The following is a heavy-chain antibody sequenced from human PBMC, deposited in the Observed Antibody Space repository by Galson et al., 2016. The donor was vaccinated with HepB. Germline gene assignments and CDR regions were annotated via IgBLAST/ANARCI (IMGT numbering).Heavy chain of an antibody. V-gene: IGHV3-53*01. J-gene: IGHJ3*01. Sequence: SLRLSCAASGFSVSSHYMTWVRQAPGRGLEWISVIYTGDKTIYADSVEGRFTFSRDTSKNTLYLQMNSLSAEDTAVDFCAREGSGYTSVYNYALDLWGQGTMVTVSS. CDR3: AREGSGYTSVYNYALDL. D-gene: IGHD5/OR15-5a*01. CDR1: GFSVSSHY. CDR2: IYTGDKT.